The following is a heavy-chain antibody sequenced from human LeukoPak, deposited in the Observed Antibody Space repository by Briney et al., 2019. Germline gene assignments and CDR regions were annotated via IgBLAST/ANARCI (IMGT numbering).Heavy chain of an antibody. CDR1: GGSISSSSYY. J-gene: IGHJ4*02. D-gene: IGHD4-17*01. CDR2: IYYSGST. CDR3: ARLTVTTSSY. V-gene: IGHV4-39*01. Sequence: PSESLSLTCTVSGGSISSSSYYWGWIRQPPGKGLEWIGSIYYSGSTYYNPSLKSRVTISVDTSKNQFSLKLSSVTAADTAVYYCARLTVTTSSYWGQGTLVTVSS.